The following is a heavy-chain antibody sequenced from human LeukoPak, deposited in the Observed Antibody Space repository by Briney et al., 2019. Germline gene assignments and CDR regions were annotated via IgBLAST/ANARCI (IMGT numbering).Heavy chain of an antibody. D-gene: IGHD4-23*01. J-gene: IGHJ4*02. CDR1: GFTFSSYA. Sequence: GGSLRLSCAASGFTFSSYAMSWVRQAPGKGLEWVSAISGSGGSTYYADSVKGRFTISRDNSKNTLYLQMNSLRAEDTAVYYCAKDFVVTTVVTPFDYWGQGTLATVSS. CDR3: AKDFVVTTVVTPFDY. V-gene: IGHV3-23*01. CDR2: ISGSGGST.